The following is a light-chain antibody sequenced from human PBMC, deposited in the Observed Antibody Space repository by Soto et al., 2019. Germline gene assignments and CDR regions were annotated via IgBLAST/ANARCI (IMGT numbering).Light chain of an antibody. Sequence: QSVLTQPASVSGSPGQSITISCTGTSSDVGGYNYVSWYQQHPGKAPKLMIYDVSNRPSGVSNRFSGSKSGNTASLTISGLQAEDEADYYCSSYTSSGTGVFGTGTKLTVL. V-gene: IGLV2-14*01. J-gene: IGLJ1*01. CDR3: SSYTSSGTGV. CDR2: DVS. CDR1: SSDVGGYNY.